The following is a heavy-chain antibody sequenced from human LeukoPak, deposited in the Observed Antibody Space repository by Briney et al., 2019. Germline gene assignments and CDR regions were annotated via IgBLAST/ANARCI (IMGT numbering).Heavy chain of an antibody. V-gene: IGHV3-11*04. CDR1: GFTFSDYY. CDR3: ARVRHYPYSSSWYGAFDI. Sequence: GGSLRLSCAASGFTFSDYYMSWIRQAPGKGLEWVSYISSSGSTIYYADSVKGRFTIPRDNAKNSLYLQMNSLRAEDTAVYYCARVRHYPYSSSWYGAFDIWGQGTMVTVSS. D-gene: IGHD6-13*01. J-gene: IGHJ3*02. CDR2: ISSSGSTI.